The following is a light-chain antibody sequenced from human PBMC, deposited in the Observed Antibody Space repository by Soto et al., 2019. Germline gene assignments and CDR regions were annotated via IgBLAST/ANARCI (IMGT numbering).Light chain of an antibody. V-gene: IGLV2-14*01. CDR1: SSDVGGYNY. CDR3: SSYTSTSTPCV. J-gene: IGLJ1*01. Sequence: QSVLAQPASVSGSPGQSTTISCTGTSSDVGGYNYVSWYQLHPGKAPKLIVYEVSHRPSGASNHFSGYKSGNTASLTISGLQAEDEADYYCSSYTSTSTPCVFGTGTKVTVL. CDR2: EVS.